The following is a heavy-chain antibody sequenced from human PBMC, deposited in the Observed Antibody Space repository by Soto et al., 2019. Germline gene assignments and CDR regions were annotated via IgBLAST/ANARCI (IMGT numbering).Heavy chain of an antibody. CDR2: IWYDGSNK. CDR3: ARDRDGDYLDY. V-gene: IGHV3-33*01. Sequence: QVQLVESGGGVVQPGRSLRLSCAASGFTFSSYGMHWVRQAPGKGLEWVAVIWYDGSNKYYADSVKGRFTISRDNSKNTLYLQMNSLRAEDTAVYYCARDRDGDYLDYWGQGTLVTVSS. CDR1: GFTFSSYG. J-gene: IGHJ4*02. D-gene: IGHD4-17*01.